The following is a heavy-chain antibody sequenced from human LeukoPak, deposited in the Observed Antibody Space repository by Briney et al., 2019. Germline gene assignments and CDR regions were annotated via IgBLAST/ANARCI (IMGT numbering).Heavy chain of an antibody. Sequence: GGSLRLSCAASGFTFSSYSMNWVRQAPGKGLEWVSSISSSSSYIYYADSVKGRFTISRDNAKNSLYLQMNSLRAEDTAVYYCALALGAPYYFDYWGQGTLVTVSS. CDR2: ISSSSSYI. D-gene: IGHD4-17*01. CDR3: ALALGAPYYFDY. V-gene: IGHV3-21*01. CDR1: GFTFSSYS. J-gene: IGHJ4*02.